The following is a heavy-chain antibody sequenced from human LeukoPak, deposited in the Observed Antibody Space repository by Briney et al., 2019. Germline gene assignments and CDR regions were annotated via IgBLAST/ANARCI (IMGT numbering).Heavy chain of an antibody. CDR3: ARGTEATVTIDY. Sequence: PGGSLRLSCAASGFTFSNYAMNWVRQAPGKGLEWVSVISGSGGKTYYADSVKGRFTISRHNSKNTLYLQMNSLRAEDTAVYYCARGTEATVTIDYWGQGTLVTVSS. CDR2: ISGSGGKT. J-gene: IGHJ4*02. V-gene: IGHV3-23*01. CDR1: GFTFSNYA. D-gene: IGHD4-17*01.